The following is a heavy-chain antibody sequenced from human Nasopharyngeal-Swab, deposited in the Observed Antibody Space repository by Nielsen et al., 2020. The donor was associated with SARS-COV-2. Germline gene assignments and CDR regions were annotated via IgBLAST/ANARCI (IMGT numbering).Heavy chain of an antibody. CDR1: GGSISSSNW. CDR2: IYYSGST. CDR3: ARDTRRGGVDY. D-gene: IGHD2-15*01. V-gene: IGHV4-4*02. J-gene: IGHJ4*02. Sequence: SETLSLTCAVSGGSISSSNWWTWVRQPPRRGLEWIGYIYYSGSTNYNPSLKSRVTISLDTSKNQFSLKLSSVTAADSAVYYCARDTRRGGVDYWGQGTLVTVSS.